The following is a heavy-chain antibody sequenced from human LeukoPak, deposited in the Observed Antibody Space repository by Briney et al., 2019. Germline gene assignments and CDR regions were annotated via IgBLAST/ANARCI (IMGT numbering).Heavy chain of an antibody. CDR1: GGSTSSSSYY. D-gene: IGHD3-9*01. J-gene: IGHJ4*02. CDR2: IYYSGST. V-gene: IGHV4-39*07. CDR3: ASGRRILTGYYY. Sequence: SETLSLTCTVSGGSTSSSSYYWGWIRQPPGNGLEWIGSIYYSGSTYYNPSLKSRVTISVDTSKNQFSLKLSSVTAADTAVYYCASGRRILTGYYYWGQGTLVTVSS.